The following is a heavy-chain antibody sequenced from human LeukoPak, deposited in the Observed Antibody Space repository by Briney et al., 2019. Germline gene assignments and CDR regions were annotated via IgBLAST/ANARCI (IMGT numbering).Heavy chain of an antibody. CDR3: ATETNGRHYDY. D-gene: IGHD1-14*01. V-gene: IGHV3-21*01. CDR2: ISPTGGDR. CDR1: GLTFCSSG. Sequence: GGSLRLSCTASGLTFCSSGLNWVRQATGKGVEWGAAISPTGGDRYYADCMKGRFTIYRENAKEYLYLKMNSQRAEDTAVYYCATETNGRHYDYWGQGTLLTVSS. J-gene: IGHJ4*02.